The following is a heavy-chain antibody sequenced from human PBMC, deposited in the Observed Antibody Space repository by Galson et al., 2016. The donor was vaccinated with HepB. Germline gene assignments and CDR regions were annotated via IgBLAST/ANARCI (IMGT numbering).Heavy chain of an antibody. CDR2: TDGSGGST. V-gene: IGHV3-23*01. J-gene: IGHJ4*02. Sequence: SLRLSCAASGFTFSTYTMSWVRQAPGKGLEYVSGTDGSGGSTYYADSVKGRFTISRDNSKNTMYLQMNSLKAEDTAIYYCAKDRHWNRDFDYWGQGTLVTVSS. D-gene: IGHD1-1*01. CDR3: AKDRHWNRDFDY. CDR1: GFTFSTYT.